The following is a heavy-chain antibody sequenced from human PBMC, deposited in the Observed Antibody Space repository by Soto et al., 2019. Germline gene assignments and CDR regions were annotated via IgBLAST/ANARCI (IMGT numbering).Heavy chain of an antibody. Sequence: EVQLVESGGGLVQPGGSLRLSCAASGFTFSSYWMHWVRQAPGKGLVWVSRIKSDGSSISYADSVKGRFTISRDNAKNTLYLQMNSLRVEDTAVYYCARGGFSGSGSYIQGDYWGQGTLVTVSS. V-gene: IGHV3-74*01. CDR1: GFTFSSYW. D-gene: IGHD3-10*01. CDR3: ARGGFSGSGSYIQGDY. CDR2: IKSDGSSI. J-gene: IGHJ4*02.